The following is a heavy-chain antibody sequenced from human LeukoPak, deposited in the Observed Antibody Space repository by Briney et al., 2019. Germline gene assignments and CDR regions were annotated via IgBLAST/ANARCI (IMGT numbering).Heavy chain of an antibody. CDR2: ISGRGGST. CDR1: GFTFSSYS. CDR3: AKSQVTYYGSSGYRLDY. D-gene: IGHD3-22*01. V-gene: IGHV3-23*01. Sequence: GGSLRLSCAASGFTFSSYSMNWVRQAPGKGLEWVSTISGRGGSTYYADSVKGRFTISSDNSKNTLYLQMNSLRVEDTAVYYCAKSQVTYYGSSGYRLDYWGQGTLVTVSS. J-gene: IGHJ4*02.